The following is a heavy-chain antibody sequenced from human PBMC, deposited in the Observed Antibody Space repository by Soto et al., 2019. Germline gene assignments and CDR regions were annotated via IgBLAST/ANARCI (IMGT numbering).Heavy chain of an antibody. CDR1: GYNFTNYS. CDR3: ATFSDV. CDR2: IDPSDSYT. Sequence: GESLKISCKGSGYNFTNYSIIWVRQMPGKGLEWMGRIDPSDSYTKYSPSLQGHVTISADKSIGTAYLQWSRLKASDTAMYYCATFSDVWGQGTTVTVSS. V-gene: IGHV5-10-1*01. J-gene: IGHJ6*02.